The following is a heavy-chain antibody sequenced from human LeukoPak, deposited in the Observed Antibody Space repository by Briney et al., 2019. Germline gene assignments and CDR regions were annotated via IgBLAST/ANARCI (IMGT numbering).Heavy chain of an antibody. Sequence: GGSLRLSCAASGFTFSSYEMNWVRQAPGKGLEWVSYISSSGSTIYYADSVKGRFTISRDNAKNSLYLQMNSLRAEDTAVYYCARSWAAARFNSWFDPWGQGTLVTVSS. CDR2: ISSSGSTI. D-gene: IGHD6-6*01. CDR3: ARSWAAARFNSWFDP. CDR1: GFTFSSYE. V-gene: IGHV3-48*03. J-gene: IGHJ5*02.